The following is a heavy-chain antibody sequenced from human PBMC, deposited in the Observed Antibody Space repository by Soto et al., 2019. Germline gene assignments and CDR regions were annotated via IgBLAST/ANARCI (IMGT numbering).Heavy chain of an antibody. CDR1: GFTFSSYE. CDR2: ISSSGSTI. J-gene: IGHJ6*02. D-gene: IGHD3-22*01. CDR3: ARDYYDSSGYPYGMDV. Sequence: PGGSLRLSCAASGFTFSSYEMNLVRQAPGKGLGCVSYISSSGSTIYYADSVKGRFTISRDNAKNSLYLQMNSLRAEDTAVYYCARDYYDSSGYPYGMDVWGQGTTVTVSS. V-gene: IGHV3-48*03.